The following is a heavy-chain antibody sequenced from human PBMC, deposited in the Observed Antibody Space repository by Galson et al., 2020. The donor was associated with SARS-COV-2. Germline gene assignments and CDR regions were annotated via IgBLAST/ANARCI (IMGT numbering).Heavy chain of an antibody. J-gene: IGHJ4*02. CDR2: IYATGNT. CDR3: ARAKKVLLLWLMAGYFDS. V-gene: IGHV4-61*02. CDR1: GDSISGPFYH. D-gene: IGHD2-15*01. Sequence: SETLSLTCTVSGDSISGPFYHWNWIRQPAGRGLEWIGRIYATGNTDYNPSLKSRVAISTDRSKNQFSLELSSVTAADTALYYCARAKKVLLLWLMAGYFDSWGQGAPVTVSS.